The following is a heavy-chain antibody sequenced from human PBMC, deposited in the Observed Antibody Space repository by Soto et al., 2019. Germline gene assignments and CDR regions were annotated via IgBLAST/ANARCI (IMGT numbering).Heavy chain of an antibody. V-gene: IGHV1-46*03. Sequence: QVQLVQSGAEVKKPGASVKVSCKASGYTFTSYYMHWVRQAPGQGLEWMGIINPSGGSTSYAQKFQGRVTMTRDTSTSTVYMELSSLRSEDTAVYYCASAYYYDSSGYSYYYYGMDVWGQGTTVTVSS. CDR3: ASAYYYDSSGYSYYYYGMDV. D-gene: IGHD3-22*01. CDR2: INPSGGST. J-gene: IGHJ6*02. CDR1: GYTFTSYY.